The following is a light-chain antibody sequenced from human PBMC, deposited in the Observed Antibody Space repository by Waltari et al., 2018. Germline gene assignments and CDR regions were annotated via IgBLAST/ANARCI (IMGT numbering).Light chain of an antibody. Sequence: QSALTQPASVSGSPGQSITISCTGTSSDIGGYNEVSWYQQHPGKAPNLLIYDVSKRPSGVSNRFSGSKSGNTASVRISGLQADDEAEYYCSSYSTNSAHVFGTGTKVTFL. J-gene: IGLJ1*01. V-gene: IGLV2-14*03. CDR3: SSYSTNSAHV. CDR1: SSDIGGYNE. CDR2: DVS.